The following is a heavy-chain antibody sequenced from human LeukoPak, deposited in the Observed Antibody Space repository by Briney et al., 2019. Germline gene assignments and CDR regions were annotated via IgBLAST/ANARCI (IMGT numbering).Heavy chain of an antibody. Sequence: GGSLRLSCAASGFTFSSYAMSWVRQAPGKGLEWVSAFSGSGCDTYHADSVKGRFTISRDNSKNTLYLQMNSLRAGDTAVYYCAKSGYNRFDYWGQGTLVTVSS. D-gene: IGHD5-24*01. CDR3: AKSGYNRFDY. J-gene: IGHJ4*02. V-gene: IGHV3-23*01. CDR2: FSGSGCDT. CDR1: GFTFSSYA.